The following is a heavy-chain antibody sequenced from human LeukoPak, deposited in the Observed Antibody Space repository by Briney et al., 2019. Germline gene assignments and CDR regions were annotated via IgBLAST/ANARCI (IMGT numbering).Heavy chain of an antibody. CDR2: ISRSSRHV. J-gene: IGHJ1*01. D-gene: IGHD1-1*01. Sequence: GGSLRLSCAASGFTFSDYSMNWVRQAPGKGLEWVSSISRSSRHVYYAGSVKGRFTISGDNAKNSLYLQMNSLRAEDMAVYFCVRDLMGSGSTTAYLHHWGQGTLVTVSS. V-gene: IGHV3-21*01. CDR3: VRDLMGSGSTTAYLHH. CDR1: GFTFSDYS.